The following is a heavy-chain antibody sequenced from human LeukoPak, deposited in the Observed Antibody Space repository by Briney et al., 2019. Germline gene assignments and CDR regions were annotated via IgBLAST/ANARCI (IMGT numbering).Heavy chain of an antibody. CDR3: ARDRGLGFASGPSSSSPTLFDY. CDR1: GGTFSSYA. J-gene: IGHJ4*02. CDR2: IIPILGIA. V-gene: IGHV1-69*04. D-gene: IGHD6-6*01. Sequence: ASVKVSCKASGGTFSSYAISWVRQAPGQGLEWMGRIIPILGIANYAQKFQGRVTITADKSTSTAYMELSSPRSEDTAVYYCARDRGLGFASGPSSSSPTLFDYWGQGTLVTVSS.